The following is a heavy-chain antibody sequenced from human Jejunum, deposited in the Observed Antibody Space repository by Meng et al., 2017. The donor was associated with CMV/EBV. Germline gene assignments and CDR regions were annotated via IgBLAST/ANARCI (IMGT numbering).Heavy chain of an antibody. CDR1: GFSPRTSGEG. CDR2: IYRGDDK. CDR3: AHFVGGYYPSRPDY. J-gene: IGHJ4*02. Sequence: QIPLKAAGPTLVKPHQTLTLTGSFSGFSPRTSGEGVGWIRQPPGKALEWLALIYRGDDKRYSPSLNSRLTIAKDTSKNEVVLTLTNMGPIDTGTYYCAHFVGGYYPSRPDYWGQGTLVTASS. V-gene: IGHV2-5*02. D-gene: IGHD1-26*01.